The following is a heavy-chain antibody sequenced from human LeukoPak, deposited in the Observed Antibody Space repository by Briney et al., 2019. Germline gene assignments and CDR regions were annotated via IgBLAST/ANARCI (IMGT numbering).Heavy chain of an antibody. J-gene: IGHJ4*02. V-gene: IGHV3-23*01. CDR1: GFTFSSYA. CDR2: ISGSGGST. Sequence: GGSLRLSCAASGFTFSSYAMHWVRQAPGKGLEWVSAISGSGGSTYYADSVKGRFTISRDNSKNTLYLQMNSLRAEDTAVYYCAKDRVIVVVTATIDYWGQGTLVTVSS. D-gene: IGHD2-21*02. CDR3: AKDRVIVVVTATIDY.